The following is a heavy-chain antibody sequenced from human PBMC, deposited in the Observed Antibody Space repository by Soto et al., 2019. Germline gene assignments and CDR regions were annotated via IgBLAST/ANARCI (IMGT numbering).Heavy chain of an antibody. CDR3: ARASFSGYSPFDY. V-gene: IGHV4-59*01. D-gene: IGHD3-22*01. CDR2: IYYSGST. J-gene: IGHJ4*02. Sequence: SETLSLTCTVSGGSISSYYWSWIRQPPGKGLEWIGYIYYSGSTNYNPSLKSRVTISVDTSKNQFSLKLSSVTAADTAVYYCARASFSGYSPFDYWGQGTLVTVSS. CDR1: GGSISSYY.